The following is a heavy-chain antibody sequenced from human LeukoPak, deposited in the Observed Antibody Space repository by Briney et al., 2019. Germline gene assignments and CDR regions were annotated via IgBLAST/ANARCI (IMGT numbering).Heavy chain of an antibody. CDR2: MNPNSGNT. J-gene: IGHJ3*02. V-gene: IGHV1-8*03. Sequence: ASVKVSCKASGYTFTSYDINWVRQATGQGLEWMGWMNPNSGNTGYAQKFQSRVTITRNTSISTAYMELSSLRSEDTAVYYCARLTGDYMAFDIWGQGTMVTVSS. CDR3: ARLTGDYMAFDI. D-gene: IGHD7-27*01. CDR1: GYTFTSYD.